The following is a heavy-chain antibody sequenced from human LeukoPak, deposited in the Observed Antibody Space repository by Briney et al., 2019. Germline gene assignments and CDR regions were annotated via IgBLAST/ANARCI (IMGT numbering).Heavy chain of an antibody. CDR2: ISYDGSNK. V-gene: IGHV3-30*04. CDR3: ARSPGFRGPLKYYFDY. J-gene: IGHJ4*02. CDR1: GFTFSSYA. D-gene: IGHD3-10*01. Sequence: GRSLRLSCAASGFTFSSYAMHWVRQAPGKGLEWVAVISYDGSNKYYADSVKGRFTISRDNFKNTLYLQMNSLRAEDTAVYYCARSPGFRGPLKYYFDYWGQGTLVTVSS.